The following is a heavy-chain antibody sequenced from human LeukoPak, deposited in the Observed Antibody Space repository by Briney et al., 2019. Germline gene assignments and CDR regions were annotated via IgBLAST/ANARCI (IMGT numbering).Heavy chain of an antibody. Sequence: GGSLRLSCAASGFTFSSYGMHWVRQAPGKGLEWVAVIWYDGSNKYYADSVKGRFTISRDNSKNTLYLQMNSLRGEDTAVYYCARDESSGSYYYYFDYWGQGTLVAVSS. CDR2: IWYDGSNK. J-gene: IGHJ4*02. V-gene: IGHV3-33*01. D-gene: IGHD1-26*01. CDR1: GFTFSSYG. CDR3: ARDESSGSYYYYFDY.